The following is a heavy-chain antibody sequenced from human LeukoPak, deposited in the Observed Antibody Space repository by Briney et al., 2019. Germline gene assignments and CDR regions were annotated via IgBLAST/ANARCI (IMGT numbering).Heavy chain of an antibody. CDR2: ISGSGGST. D-gene: IGHD3-9*01. CDR1: GFTFSSYS. V-gene: IGHV3-23*01. CDR3: AKDEIGILTGYADY. Sequence: GGSLRLSCAASGFTFSSYSMNWVRQAPGKGLEWVSAISGSGGSTYYADSVKGRFTISRDNSKNTLYLQMNSLRAEDTAVYYCAKDEIGILTGYADYWGQGTLVTVSS. J-gene: IGHJ4*02.